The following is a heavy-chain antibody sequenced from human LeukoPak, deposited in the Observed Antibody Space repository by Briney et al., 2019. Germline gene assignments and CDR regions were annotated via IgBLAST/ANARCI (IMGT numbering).Heavy chain of an antibody. J-gene: IGHJ5*02. CDR3: AKDLRYCSGGSCYPNWFDP. CDR1: GFTFSSYA. D-gene: IGHD2-15*01. CDR2: ISGSGGST. V-gene: IGHV3-23*01. Sequence: GGSLRLSCAASGFTFSSYAMSWVRQAPGKGLEGVSAISGSGGSTYYADSVKGRFTISRDNSKNTLYLQMNSLRAEDTAVYYCAKDLRYCSGGSCYPNWFDPWGQGTLVTVSS.